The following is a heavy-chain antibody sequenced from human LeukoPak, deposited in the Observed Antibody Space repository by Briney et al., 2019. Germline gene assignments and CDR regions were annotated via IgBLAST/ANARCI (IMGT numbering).Heavy chain of an antibody. CDR1: GYTFTSRY. Sequence: GASVKVSCKAYGYTFTSRYIHWVRQAPGQGLEWMGVINPSGGSTSYAQNFQGRATMTRDTSTSTVYMELSSLRSEDTVVYYCAREGLQGDFDYWGQGTLVTVSS. CDR2: INPSGGST. CDR3: AREGLQGDFDY. J-gene: IGHJ4*02. V-gene: IGHV1-46*01. D-gene: IGHD3-16*01.